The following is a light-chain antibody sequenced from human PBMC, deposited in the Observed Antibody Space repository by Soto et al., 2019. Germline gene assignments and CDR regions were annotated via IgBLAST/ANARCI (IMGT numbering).Light chain of an antibody. V-gene: IGKV1-5*01. Sequence: DIQMTQSPSTLSASVGDRVTITCRASQSISNWLAWYQQKPGKAPKLLIYDASSLETGVPSRFSGSGSGTEFTLTISSLQPDDFASYYCKQYNDYSTWTFGQGIKVDFK. J-gene: IGKJ1*01. CDR1: QSISNW. CDR3: KQYNDYSTWT. CDR2: DAS.